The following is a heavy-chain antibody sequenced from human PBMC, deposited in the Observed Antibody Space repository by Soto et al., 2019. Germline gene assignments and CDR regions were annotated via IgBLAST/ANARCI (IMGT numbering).Heavy chain of an antibody. Sequence: PGESVKISCKGSGYNFTSYWLAWVRQIPGKGRDWIGIIYPGDSDTRYSPSFQGQVTTSADKSISTAYLQWSSLKASDTAMYYCASSVYSSGYYSDYYYGMDVWGQGTTVTASS. CDR2: IYPGDSDT. CDR3: ASSVYSSGYYSDYYYGMDV. J-gene: IGHJ6*02. D-gene: IGHD3-22*01. V-gene: IGHV5-51*01. CDR1: GYNFTSYW.